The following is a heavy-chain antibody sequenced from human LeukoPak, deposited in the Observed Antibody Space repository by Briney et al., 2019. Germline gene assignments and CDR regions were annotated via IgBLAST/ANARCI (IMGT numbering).Heavy chain of an antibody. V-gene: IGHV1-46*01. CDR1: GYTFTSYY. CDR3: ARDGYGSGSYYNWFDP. Sequence: ASVKVSCKASGYTFTSYYMHWVRQAPGQGLEWMGIINPSGGSTSYAQKFQGRVTMTRDTSTSTVYMELSSPRSEDTAVYYCARDGYGSGSYYNWFDPWGQGTLVTVSS. J-gene: IGHJ5*02. D-gene: IGHD3-10*01. CDR2: INPSGGST.